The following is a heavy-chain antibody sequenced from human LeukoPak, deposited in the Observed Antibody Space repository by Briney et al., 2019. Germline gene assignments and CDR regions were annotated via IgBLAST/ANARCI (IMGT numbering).Heavy chain of an antibody. CDR1: GGSISSSSYY. J-gene: IGHJ4*02. D-gene: IGHD1-26*01. V-gene: IGHV4-39*01. CDR2: IYYSGST. CDR3: ARHVYSGLAGNYFDY. Sequence: TSETLSLTCTVSGGSISSSSYYWGWIRQPPGKGLEWIGSIYYSGSTYYNPSLKSRVTISVDTSKNQFSLKLSSVTAADTAVYYCARHVYSGLAGNYFDYWGQGTLVTVSS.